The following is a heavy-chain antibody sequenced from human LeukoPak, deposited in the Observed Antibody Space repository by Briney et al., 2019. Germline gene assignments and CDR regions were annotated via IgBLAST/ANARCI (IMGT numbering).Heavy chain of an antibody. Sequence: SETLSLTCAVYGGSFSGYYWSWIRQPPGKGLEWIGEINHSGSTNYNPSLKSRVTISVDTSKNQFSLKLSSVTAADTAVYYCARIGIVVVPAATSYNFHYYYGMDVWGQGTTVTVSS. CDR3: ARIGIVVVPAATSYNFHYYYGMDV. V-gene: IGHV4-34*01. J-gene: IGHJ6*02. D-gene: IGHD2-2*01. CDR1: GGSFSGYY. CDR2: INHSGST.